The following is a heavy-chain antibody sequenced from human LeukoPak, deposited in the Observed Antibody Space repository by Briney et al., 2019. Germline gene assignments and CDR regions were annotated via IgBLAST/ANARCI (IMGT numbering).Heavy chain of an antibody. CDR2: INHSGST. Sequence: SETLSLTCAVYGGSFSGYYWSWIRQPPGKGLEWIREINHSGSTNYNPSLKSRVTISVDTSKNQFSLKLSSVTAADTAVYYCARHDSSGQGAFDIWGQGTMVTVSS. J-gene: IGHJ3*02. V-gene: IGHV4-34*01. CDR3: ARHDSSGQGAFDI. CDR1: GGSFSGYY. D-gene: IGHD3-22*01.